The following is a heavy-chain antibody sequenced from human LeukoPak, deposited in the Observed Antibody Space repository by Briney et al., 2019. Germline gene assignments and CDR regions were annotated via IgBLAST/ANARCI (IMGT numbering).Heavy chain of an antibody. D-gene: IGHD3-16*01. CDR2: IYYSGST. V-gene: IGHV4-39*02. J-gene: IGHJ6*02. CDR1: GGSISSSSYY. CDR3: AKDIARGRYYYYGMDV. Sequence: SETLSLTCTVSGGSISSSSYYWGWIRQPPGKGLEWIGSIYYSGSTYYNPSLKSRVTISVDTSKNQFSLKLSSVTAADTAVYYCAKDIARGRYYYYGMDVWGQGTTVTVSS.